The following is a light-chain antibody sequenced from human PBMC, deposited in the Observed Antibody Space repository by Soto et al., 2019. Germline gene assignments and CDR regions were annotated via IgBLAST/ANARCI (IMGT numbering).Light chain of an antibody. Sequence: DIVMTQSPDSLAVSLGERATINCKSSQSVLYSSNNKNYLAWYQQKPGQPPKLLIYWASTRESGVPDRFSGRWSGTDFTLTISSLQAEDLAVYYCQQYYSPCTFGQGTKVQIK. CDR2: WAS. V-gene: IGKV4-1*01. CDR3: QQYYSPCT. J-gene: IGKJ1*01. CDR1: QSVLYSSNNKNY.